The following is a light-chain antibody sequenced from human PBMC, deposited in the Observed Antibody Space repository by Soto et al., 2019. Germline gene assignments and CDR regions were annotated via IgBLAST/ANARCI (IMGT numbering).Light chain of an antibody. CDR3: QHYNNWPSFT. Sequence: EVVMTQSPVTLSVSPGEGATLSCRASQSVISYLAWYQQKPGQAPRLLIYGASTRATDVPARSSGSGSGTEFTLTISGLQPDYFGVYYCQHYNNWPSFTCGGGTKVEIK. J-gene: IGKJ4*01. V-gene: IGKV3-15*01. CDR2: GAS. CDR1: QSVISY.